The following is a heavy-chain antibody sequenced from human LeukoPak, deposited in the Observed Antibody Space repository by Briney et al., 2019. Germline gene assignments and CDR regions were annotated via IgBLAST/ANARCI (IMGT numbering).Heavy chain of an antibody. CDR2: IYHSGST. D-gene: IGHD2-15*01. V-gene: IGHV4-38-2*02. J-gene: IGHJ4*02. CDR1: GGSINSYY. CDR3: ARDNIVVVAAAKAYYFDY. Sequence: SETLSLTCTVSGGSINSYYWSWIRQPPGKGLEWIGSIYHSGSTYYNPSLKSRVTISVDTSKNQFSLKLSSVTAADTAVYYCARDNIVVVAAAKAYYFDYWGQGTLVTVSS.